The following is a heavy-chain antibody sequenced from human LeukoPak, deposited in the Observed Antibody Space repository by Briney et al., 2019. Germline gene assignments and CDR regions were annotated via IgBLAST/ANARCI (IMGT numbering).Heavy chain of an antibody. CDR2: ISANNGNT. V-gene: IGHV1-18*03. CDR3: ARGAPITMIRGADLGMDV. J-gene: IGHJ6*04. CDR1: GYTFTNYD. Sequence: GASVKVSCKASGYTFTNYDINWVRQAPGQGLEWMGWISANNGNTTYAQKFQGRVTMTTETSTSTAYMELRSLKSDDMAVYYCARGAPITMIRGADLGMDVWGKGTTVTISS. D-gene: IGHD3-10*01.